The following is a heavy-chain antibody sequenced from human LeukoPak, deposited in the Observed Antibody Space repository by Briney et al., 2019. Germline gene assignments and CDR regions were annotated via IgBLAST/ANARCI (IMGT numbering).Heavy chain of an antibody. J-gene: IGHJ4*02. CDR2: INHSGST. V-gene: IGHV4-34*01. D-gene: IGHD1-14*01. CDR1: GGSFSGYY. Sequence: SETLSLTCAVYGGSFSGYYWSWIRQPPGKGLEWIGEINHSGSTNYNPSLKSRVTISVDTSKNQFSLKLSSVTAADTAVYYCARTPPKVGFDYWGQGTLVTVSS. CDR3: ARTPPKVGFDY.